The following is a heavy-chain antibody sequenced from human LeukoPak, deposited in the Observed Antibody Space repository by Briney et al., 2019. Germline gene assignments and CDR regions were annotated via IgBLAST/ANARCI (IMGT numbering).Heavy chain of an antibody. D-gene: IGHD5-18*01. J-gene: IGHJ4*02. V-gene: IGHV3-48*03. CDR1: GITFSSYE. CDR2: ISGCGSTI. CDR3: ARGFRDTAMFLDY. Sequence: GGSLRLSCAASGITFSSYEMNWVRQAPGEGMEWLSCISGCGSTIYYADSVKGRFTISRDNAKKSLYLQLNSLRAEDTAVYYCARGFRDTAMFLDYWGQGTLVTVSS.